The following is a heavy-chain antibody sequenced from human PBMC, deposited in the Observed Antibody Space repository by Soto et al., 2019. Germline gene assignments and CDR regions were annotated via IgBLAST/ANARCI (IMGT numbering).Heavy chain of an antibody. Sequence: GESLKISCKGSGYSFTSYWIGWVRQMPGKGLEWMGIIYPVDSDTRYSPSFQGQVTISADKSISTAYLQWSSLKASDTAMYYCASQSSSVYYYYGMDVWGQGTTVTVSS. CDR1: GYSFTSYW. CDR3: ASQSSSVYYYYGMDV. CDR2: IYPVDSDT. V-gene: IGHV5-51*01. J-gene: IGHJ6*02. D-gene: IGHD6-6*01.